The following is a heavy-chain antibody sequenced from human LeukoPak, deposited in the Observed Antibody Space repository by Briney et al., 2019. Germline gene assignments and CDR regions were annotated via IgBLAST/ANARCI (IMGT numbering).Heavy chain of an antibody. CDR1: GFTFTSYW. V-gene: IGHV3-74*01. Sequence: PGGSLRLSCVASGFTFTSYWIHWVRQAPGKGLVWVSRINSDGSYTNYADSVKGRFTISRDNSKNTLYLQVNSLRAEDTAVYYCAKDHSSGYPEAFDVWGQGTMVTVSS. D-gene: IGHD3-10*01. CDR3: AKDHSSGYPEAFDV. CDR2: INSDGSYT. J-gene: IGHJ3*01.